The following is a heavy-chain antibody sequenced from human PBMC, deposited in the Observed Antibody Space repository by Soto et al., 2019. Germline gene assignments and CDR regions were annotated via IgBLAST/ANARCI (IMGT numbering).Heavy chain of an antibody. J-gene: IGHJ4*02. CDR3: ARGQEGLVATH. CDR2: VKDGGST. Sequence: QVQLQQWGAGLLKPSETLSLTCTVNGGSLTGYYWSWIRQPPGKGLEWIGEVKDGGSTNYSPSLMGRVSISADTSKNHFYLRLTSVTAADTAVYFCARGQEGLVATHWDQGALVTVSS. V-gene: IGHV4-34*01. CDR1: GGSLTGYY. D-gene: IGHD5-12*01.